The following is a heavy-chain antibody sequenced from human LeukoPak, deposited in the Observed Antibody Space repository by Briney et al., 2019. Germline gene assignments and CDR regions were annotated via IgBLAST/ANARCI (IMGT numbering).Heavy chain of an antibody. D-gene: IGHD5-24*01. CDR2: MNSDGSSS. Sequence: PGGSLRLSCAASGFTFSSYWMHWVRQAPGKGLGWVSRMNSDGSSSTYADSVKGRFTISRDNSKNTLYLQLHSLRAEDTAVYYCAKEGEDGYSYFDYWGQGTLVTVYS. J-gene: IGHJ4*02. V-gene: IGHV3-74*01. CDR1: GFTFSSYW. CDR3: AKEGEDGYSYFDY.